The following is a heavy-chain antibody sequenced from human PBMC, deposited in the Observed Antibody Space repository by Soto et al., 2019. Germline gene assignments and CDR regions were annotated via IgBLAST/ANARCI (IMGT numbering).Heavy chain of an antibody. J-gene: IGHJ6*02. Sequence: PSETLSLTCTVSGDSISSSSYYWARIRQPPGKGLEWIGNIYYSGSTYYNPSLKSRVTISVDTSKNQFSLKLSSVTAADTAVYYCASPSRGYYGHGDYYGMDVWGQGATVTVSS. CDR2: IYYSGST. CDR3: ASPSRGYYGHGDYYGMDV. V-gene: IGHV4-39*01. CDR1: GDSISSSSYY. D-gene: IGHD1-26*01.